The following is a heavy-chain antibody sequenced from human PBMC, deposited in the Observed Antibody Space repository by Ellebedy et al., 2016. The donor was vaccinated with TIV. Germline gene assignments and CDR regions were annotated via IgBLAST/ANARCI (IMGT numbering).Heavy chain of an antibody. Sequence: GESLKISCAASGFTFSSYAMSWVRQAPGKGLEWVSAISGSGGSTYYADSVKGRFTISRDNSKNTLYLQMNSLRAEDTAVYYCATDPGAGGYWGQGTLVAVSS. D-gene: IGHD3-10*01. CDR1: GFTFSSYA. CDR3: ATDPGAGGY. V-gene: IGHV3-23*01. CDR2: ISGSGGST. J-gene: IGHJ4*02.